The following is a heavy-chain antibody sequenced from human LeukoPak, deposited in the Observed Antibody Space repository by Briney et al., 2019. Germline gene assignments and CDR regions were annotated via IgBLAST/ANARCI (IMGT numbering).Heavy chain of an antibody. D-gene: IGHD2-15*01. Sequence: ASVKVSCKASGYTFTGYYMHWVRQAPGQGLEWMGRINPNSGGTNYAQKLQGRVTMTTDTSTSTAYMELRSLRSDDTAVYYCARDLPRYCSGGSCYSIGYWGQGTLVTVSS. V-gene: IGHV1-2*06. CDR3: ARDLPRYCSGGSCYSIGY. CDR2: INPNSGGT. CDR1: GYTFTGYY. J-gene: IGHJ4*02.